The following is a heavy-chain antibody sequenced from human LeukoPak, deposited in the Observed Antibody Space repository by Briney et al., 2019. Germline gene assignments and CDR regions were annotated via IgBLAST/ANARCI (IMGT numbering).Heavy chain of an antibody. J-gene: IGHJ6*04. Sequence: GGSLRLSCAATGFTFSSYAMHWVRQTPGKGLEYVSAISSNGGSTYYANSVKDRFTISRDNSKNTLYLQMGSLRAEDMAVYYCAREPLYGDYSGALDYWGKGTTVTISS. CDR3: AREPLYGDYSGALDY. CDR1: GFTFSSYA. V-gene: IGHV3-64*01. CDR2: ISSNGGST. D-gene: IGHD4-17*01.